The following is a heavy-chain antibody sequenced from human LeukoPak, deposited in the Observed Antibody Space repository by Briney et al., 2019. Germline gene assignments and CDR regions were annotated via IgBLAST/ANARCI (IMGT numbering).Heavy chain of an antibody. D-gene: IGHD3-3*01. CDR1: GFTFSSYA. Sequence: PGGSLRLSCAASGFTFSSYAMSWVRQAPGEGLEWVSVISGSGGSTYYADSVKGRFTISRDNSKNTLYLQMNSLRAEDTAVYYCAKDVDYDFWSGYYDFDYWGQGTLVTVSS. V-gene: IGHV3-23*01. CDR2: ISGSGGST. CDR3: AKDVDYDFWSGYYDFDY. J-gene: IGHJ4*02.